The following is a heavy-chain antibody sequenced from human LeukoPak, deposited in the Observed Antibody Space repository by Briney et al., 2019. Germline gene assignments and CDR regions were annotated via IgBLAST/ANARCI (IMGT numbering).Heavy chain of an antibody. CDR3: ARARPSYSRGRRSYYFDY. V-gene: IGHV4-59*01. CDR1: GGSISSYY. J-gene: IGHJ4*02. CDR2: IYYSGST. Sequence: SETLSLTCTVSGGSISSYYWSWIRQPPGKGLEWIGYIYYSGSTNYNPSLKSRVTISVDTSKNQFSLKLSSVTAADTAVYYCARARPSYSRGRRSYYFDYWGQGTLVTVSS. D-gene: IGHD6-19*01.